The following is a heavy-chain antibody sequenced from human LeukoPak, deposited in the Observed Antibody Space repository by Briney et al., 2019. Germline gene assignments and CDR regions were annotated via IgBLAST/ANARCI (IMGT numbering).Heavy chain of an antibody. D-gene: IGHD3-9*01. CDR1: GFTFDDYA. CDR3: AKDLYYDILTGYFDY. Sequence: GRSLILSCAASGFTFDDYAMHWVRQAPGKGLEWVSGISWNSGSIGYADSVKGRFTISRDNAKNSLYLQMNSLRAEDTALYYCAKDLYYDILTGYFDYWGQGTLVTVSS. J-gene: IGHJ4*02. CDR2: ISWNSGSI. V-gene: IGHV3-9*01.